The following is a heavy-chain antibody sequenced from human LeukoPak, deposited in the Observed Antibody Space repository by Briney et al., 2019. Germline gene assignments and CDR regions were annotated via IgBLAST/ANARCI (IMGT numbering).Heavy chain of an antibody. V-gene: IGHV4-31*03. CDR2: IYYSGST. J-gene: IGHJ4*02. D-gene: IGHD3-22*01. Sequence: SETLSLTCTVSGGPISSAGYSWSWIRQHPGKGLGWIGYIYYSGSTYYNPSLESRLTISIDTSKNQFSLRLSSVTAADTAVYYCARDRSGYSFDYWGPGTLVTVSS. CDR1: GGPISSAGYS. CDR3: ARDRSGYSFDY.